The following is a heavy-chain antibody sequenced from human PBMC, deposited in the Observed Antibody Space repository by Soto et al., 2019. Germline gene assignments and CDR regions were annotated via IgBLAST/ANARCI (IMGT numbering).Heavy chain of an antibody. CDR1: GSTFSSYW. CDR2: IKQDGSEK. J-gene: IGHJ6*02. D-gene: IGHD3-10*01. V-gene: IGHV3-7*01. Sequence: EVQLVESGGGLVQPGGSLRLSCAASGSTFSSYWMSWVRQAPGKGLEWVGNIKQDGSEKYYVDSVKGRFTISRDNAKNSLYLQMNSLRAEDTAVYYCARDGYYGHYYGMDVWGQGTTVTVSS. CDR3: ARDGYYGHYYGMDV.